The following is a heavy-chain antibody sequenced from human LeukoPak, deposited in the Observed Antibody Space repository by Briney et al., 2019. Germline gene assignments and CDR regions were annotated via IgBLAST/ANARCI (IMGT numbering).Heavy chain of an antibody. CDR3: ARGGITMVRGVSDY. CDR2: ISAYNGNT. J-gene: IGHJ4*02. Sequence: ASVKVSCKASGGTFSSYAISWVRQAPGQGLEWMGWISAYNGNTNYAQKLQGRVTMTTDTSTSTAYMELRSLRSDDTAVYYCARGGITMVRGVSDYWGQGTLVTVSS. V-gene: IGHV1-18*01. CDR1: GGTFSSYA. D-gene: IGHD3-10*01.